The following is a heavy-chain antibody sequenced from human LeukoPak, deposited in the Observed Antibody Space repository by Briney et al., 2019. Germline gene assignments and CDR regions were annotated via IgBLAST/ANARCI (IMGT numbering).Heavy chain of an antibody. D-gene: IGHD2/OR15-2a*01. Sequence: SETLSLTCTVSGGSISSYYWSWVRQPAGKGLEWVGRIYTSGSTNYNPSLKSRVTISVDTSKNQFSLKLSSVTAADTAVYYCASLIGIGIHRSSGKYNWFDPWGQGTLFTVSS. J-gene: IGHJ5*02. CDR1: GGSISSYY. CDR2: IYTSGST. CDR3: ASLIGIGIHRSSGKYNWFDP. V-gene: IGHV4-4*07.